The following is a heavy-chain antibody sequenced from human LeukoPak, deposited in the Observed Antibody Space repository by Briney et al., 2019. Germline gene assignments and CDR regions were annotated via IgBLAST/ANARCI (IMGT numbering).Heavy chain of an antibody. J-gene: IGHJ6*02. CDR3: VRRLSYYFGVDV. CDR2: MSYGGDT. V-gene: IGHV4-39*01. CDR1: GGSISNDGYF. Sequence: SETLSLTCTVSGGSISNDGYFWGWIRQPPGKGLEWIGSMSYGGDTYYSPALKSRLTISVDPPKNQFSLKLRSVAAADTAVYHCVRRLSYYFGVDVWGQGATVIVSS.